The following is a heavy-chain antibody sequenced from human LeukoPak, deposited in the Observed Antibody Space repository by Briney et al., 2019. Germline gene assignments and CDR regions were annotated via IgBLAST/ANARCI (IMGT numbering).Heavy chain of an antibody. V-gene: IGHV3-23*01. J-gene: IGHJ3*01. D-gene: IGHD4-17*01. CDR2: ITGSGGRT. Sequence: GGPLRLSCGAFGFTFSNYALIWVRQAPGKGLEWVSAITGSGGRTYYTNSVKGRFTISRDNSRNTLFLQMNSLRVEDTAVYYCAKDPNGDYIGAFDFWGQGTMVTVSS. CDR3: AKDPNGDYIGAFDF. CDR1: GFTFSNYA.